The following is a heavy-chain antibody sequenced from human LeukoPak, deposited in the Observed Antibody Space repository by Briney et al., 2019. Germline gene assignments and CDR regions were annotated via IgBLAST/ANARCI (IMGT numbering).Heavy chain of an antibody. CDR3: ASIGYCSSTSCPLNWFDP. V-gene: IGHV3-30-3*01. CDR2: ISYDGTNK. D-gene: IGHD2-2*01. Sequence: GGPLRLSCAASGFTFSSYAMHWVRQAPGKGLGWVAVISYDGTNKYYADSLQGRFTISRDNSKNTLFLQMNSLRAEDTAVYYCASIGYCSSTSCPLNWFDPWGQGTLVTVSS. CDR1: GFTFSSYA. J-gene: IGHJ5*02.